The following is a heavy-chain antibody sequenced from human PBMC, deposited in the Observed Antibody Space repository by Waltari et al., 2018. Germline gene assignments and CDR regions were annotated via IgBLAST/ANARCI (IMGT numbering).Heavy chain of an antibody. D-gene: IGHD1-7*01. Sequence: EVRLVESGGGSVQTGESLRLSCVVSGFTFATSWRHWVRQVPGKGLMWVSRINPDGTDTPYADSVKGRFTMSRDNSRNTLYLEMTGLRVDDSAVYYCARGPFSYSSGTQSHWGRGALVTVSS. CDR1: GFTFATSW. J-gene: IGHJ4*02. V-gene: IGHV3-74*01. CDR3: ARGPFSYSSGTQSH. CDR2: INPDGTDT.